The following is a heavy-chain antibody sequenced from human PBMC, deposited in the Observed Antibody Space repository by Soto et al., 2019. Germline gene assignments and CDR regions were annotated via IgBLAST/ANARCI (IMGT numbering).Heavy chain of an antibody. CDR2: IYYSGST. V-gene: IGHV4-31*03. CDR1: GGSISSGGYY. CDR3: GGRRDDGGTSGGDS. J-gene: IGHJ5*01. D-gene: IGHD4-17*01. Sequence: QVQLQESGPGLVKPSQTLSLTCTVSGGSISSGGYYWSWIRQHPGKGLEWIGYIYYSGSTYYNPSLKSGVTIPVDTSKNVFPLKLSFVTAADTAVYYCGGRRDDGGTSGGDSWGQGTLVPVS.